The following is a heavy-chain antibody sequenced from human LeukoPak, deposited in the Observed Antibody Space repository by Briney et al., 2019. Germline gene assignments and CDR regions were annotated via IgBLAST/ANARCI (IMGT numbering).Heavy chain of an antibody. J-gene: IGHJ4*02. CDR2: INPNSGGT. V-gene: IGHV1-2*02. CDR3: ARGWGASGLDY. CDR1: GDTFTDYH. Sequence: GASLRVSCKSIGDTFTDYHIHWLRQAPGQGLQWMGWINPNSGGTILAQKFQGRVTMTRDTSIKTAYMDLTSLKSDDTAVYYCARGWGASGLDYWGQGTLVTVS. D-gene: IGHD3-22*01.